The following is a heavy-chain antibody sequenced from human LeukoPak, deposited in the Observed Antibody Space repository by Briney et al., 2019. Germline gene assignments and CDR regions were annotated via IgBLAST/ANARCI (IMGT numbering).Heavy chain of an antibody. Sequence: ASVKVSCKASGYTFTSYYMHWVRQAPAQGLEWMGIINPSGGSTSYAQKFQGRVTMTRDMSTSTVYMELSSLRSEDTAVYYCARARYSGIRGTTYFDYWGQGTLVTVSS. J-gene: IGHJ4*02. CDR1: GYTFTSYY. CDR2: INPSGGST. V-gene: IGHV1-46*01. CDR3: ARARYSGIRGTTYFDY. D-gene: IGHD1-26*01.